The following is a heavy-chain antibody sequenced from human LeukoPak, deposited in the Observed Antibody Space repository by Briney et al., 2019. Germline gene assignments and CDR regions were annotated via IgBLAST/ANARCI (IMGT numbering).Heavy chain of an antibody. CDR1: GGSISSYC. D-gene: IGHD3-10*01. V-gene: IGHV4-59*12. CDR3: ARDRTRAWFGELLLDYYYGMDV. J-gene: IGHJ6*02. Sequence: SETLSLTCTVSGGSISSYCWNWIRQPPGKRLEWIGYISYSGSTNYNPSLKSRVTISVDTSKNQFSLKLSSVTAADTAVYYCARDRTRAWFGELLLDYYYGMDVWGQGTTVTVSS. CDR2: ISYSGST.